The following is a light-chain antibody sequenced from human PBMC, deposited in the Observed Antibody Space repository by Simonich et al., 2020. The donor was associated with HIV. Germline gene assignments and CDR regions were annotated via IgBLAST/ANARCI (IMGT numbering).Light chain of an antibody. CDR1: SSNIGTNT. Sequence: QSVLTQPPSASGTPGQRVTISCSGSSSNIGTNTVNWYQQLPGTAPKLLIYRNNQRPAGVPGRFSGSKSGTSASLAISGLQPEDEADYYCAAWDDSLNGYVFGTGTKVTV. CDR2: RNN. J-gene: IGLJ1*01. V-gene: IGLV1-44*01. CDR3: AAWDDSLNGYV.